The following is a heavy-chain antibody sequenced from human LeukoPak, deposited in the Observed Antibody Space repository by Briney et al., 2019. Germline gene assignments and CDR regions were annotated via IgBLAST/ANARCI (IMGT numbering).Heavy chain of an antibody. V-gene: IGHV4-39*01. CDR2: KFYDGST. Sequence: SETLSLTCTVSGDSISSNNYYWGWVRQPPGKGLEWIGRKFYDGSTYSSPSLKRRVTISVDASKNQFSLKLSSVTAADTAVYFCVTTHFDILSASYYFDFWGQGTLVTVSS. CDR3: VTTHFDILSASYYFDF. CDR1: GDSISSNNYY. J-gene: IGHJ4*02. D-gene: IGHD3-9*01.